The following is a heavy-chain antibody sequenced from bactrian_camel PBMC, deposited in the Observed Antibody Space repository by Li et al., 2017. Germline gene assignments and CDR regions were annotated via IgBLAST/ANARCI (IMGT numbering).Heavy chain of an antibody. V-gene: IGHV3S40*01. J-gene: IGHJ4*01. CDR2: IYTPGGTI. CDR1: GYRTSRYC. CDR3: ALDPTHMGWHGGPHF. Sequence: VQLVESGGDLVQPGGSLRLSCVGSGYRTSRYCMGWFHQAPGKRREGVAAIYTPGGTINYGDSAKGRFTISQDNAKNTVYLQMNSLKPEDTAMYHCALDPTHMGWHGGPHFWGQGTQVTVS. D-gene: IGHD5*01.